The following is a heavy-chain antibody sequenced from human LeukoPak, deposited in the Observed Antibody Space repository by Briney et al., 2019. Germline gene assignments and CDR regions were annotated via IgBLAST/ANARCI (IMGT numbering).Heavy chain of an antibody. CDR2: IRYDGSNK. CDR3: AKDPRTYYVFWSGYHRCYFDY. CDR1: GFTFSSYG. J-gene: IGHJ4*02. D-gene: IGHD3-3*01. V-gene: IGHV3-30*02. Sequence: PGGSLRLSCAASGFTFSSYGMHWVPQAPGKGLEWVAFIRYDGSNKYYADSVKGRFTISRDNSKNTLYLQMNSLRAEDTAVYYWAKDPRTYYVFWSGYHRCYFDYWGQGTLVTVSS.